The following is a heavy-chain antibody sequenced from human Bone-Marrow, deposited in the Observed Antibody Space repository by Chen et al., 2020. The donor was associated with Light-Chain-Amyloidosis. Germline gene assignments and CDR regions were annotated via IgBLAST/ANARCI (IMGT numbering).Heavy chain of an antibody. J-gene: IGHJ4*02. V-gene: IGHV3-9*01. CDR3: AKGFGSGTYSSPGDY. CDR1: GFDFADSA. Sequence: LESGGGLIQPGGSLRLSCSASGFDFADSAMHWVRQAPGRGLQWVSGISRDTGRTYYADSVRGRFTVSRDNGKTSLFLEMNGLRPDDTALYFCAKGFGSGTYSSPGDYWGQGIMVNVSS. D-gene: IGHD3-10*01. CDR2: ISRDTGRT.